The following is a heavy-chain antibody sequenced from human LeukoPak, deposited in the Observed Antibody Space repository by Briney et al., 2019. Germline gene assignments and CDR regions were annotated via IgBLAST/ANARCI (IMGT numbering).Heavy chain of an antibody. CDR2: ISGSGGST. V-gene: IGHV3-23*01. Sequence: GGSLRLSCAASGFTFSSYAMSWVRQAPGKGLEWVSAISGSGGSTYYADSVKGRFTISRDNSKNTLYLQMNSLRAEDTAVYYCAKGATMIAAVKDAFDIWGQGTMVTVSS. CDR3: AKGATMIAAVKDAFDI. J-gene: IGHJ3*02. D-gene: IGHD3-22*01. CDR1: GFTFSSYA.